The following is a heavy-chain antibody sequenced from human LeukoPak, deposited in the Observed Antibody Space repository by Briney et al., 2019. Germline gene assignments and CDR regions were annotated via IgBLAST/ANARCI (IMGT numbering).Heavy chain of an antibody. J-gene: IGHJ4*02. CDR1: GFTFSSYG. V-gene: IGHV3-30*03. CDR2: ISYDGSNK. CDR3: ARENYNNPGFGELLRYFDY. Sequence: HPGRSLRLSCAASGFTFSSYGMHWVRQAPGKGLEWVAVISYDGSNKYYADSVKGRFTISRDNSKNTLYLQMNSLRSDDTAVYYCARENYNNPGFGELLRYFDYWGQGTLVTVSS. D-gene: IGHD3-10*01.